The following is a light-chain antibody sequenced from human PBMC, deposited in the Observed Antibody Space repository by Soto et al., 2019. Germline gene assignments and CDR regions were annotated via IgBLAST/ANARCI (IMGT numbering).Light chain of an antibody. Sequence: QSVLTQPPSVSGAPGQRVTISCTGISSNIGAGYHVHWYQQLPGTAPKLLIYGNSNRPSGVPDRFSGSKSGTSASLAITGLQAEDEADYYCQSYDSSLSGYVFGTGTKLTVL. CDR1: SSNIGAGYH. CDR3: QSYDSSLSGYV. J-gene: IGLJ1*01. V-gene: IGLV1-40*01. CDR2: GNS.